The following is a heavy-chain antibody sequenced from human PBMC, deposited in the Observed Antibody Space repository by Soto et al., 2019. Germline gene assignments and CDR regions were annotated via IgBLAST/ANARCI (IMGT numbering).Heavy chain of an antibody. Sequence: EVQLVESGEGLVQPGGSLRLSCAASGFTFSSYAMHWVHQAPGKGLEYVSAISSNGGSTYYADSVKGRFTISRDNSKNTLYLQMGSLRAEDMAVYYCARDQQGLDYWGQGTLVTVSS. CDR1: GFTFSSYA. V-gene: IGHV3-64*02. D-gene: IGHD6-13*01. CDR2: ISSNGGST. CDR3: ARDQQGLDY. J-gene: IGHJ4*02.